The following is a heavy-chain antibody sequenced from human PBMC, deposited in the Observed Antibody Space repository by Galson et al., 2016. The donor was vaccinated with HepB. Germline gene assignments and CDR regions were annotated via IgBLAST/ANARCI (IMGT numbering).Heavy chain of an antibody. CDR3: ARAQTTVVTYIDN. D-gene: IGHD4-23*01. J-gene: IGHJ4*02. CDR1: GFTFSSNW. CDR2: ISSSSSYT. Sequence: SLRLSCAASGFTFSSNWMGWVRQAPGKGLEWVSYISSSSSYTNYAESVKGRFTISRDNAKNSLYLQMNSLRAEDTAVYYCARAQTTVVTYIDNWGQGTLVTVSS. V-gene: IGHV3-11*06.